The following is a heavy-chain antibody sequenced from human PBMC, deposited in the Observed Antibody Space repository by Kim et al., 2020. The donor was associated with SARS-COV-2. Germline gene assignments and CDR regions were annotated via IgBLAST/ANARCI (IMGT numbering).Heavy chain of an antibody. Sequence: KGRFTISRENSKNTLYLQMNSLRAEDTAVYYCAKKLTYYDILTGMDAFDIWGQGTMVTVSS. J-gene: IGHJ3*02. V-gene: IGHV3-23*01. D-gene: IGHD3-9*01. CDR3: AKKLTYYDILTGMDAFDI.